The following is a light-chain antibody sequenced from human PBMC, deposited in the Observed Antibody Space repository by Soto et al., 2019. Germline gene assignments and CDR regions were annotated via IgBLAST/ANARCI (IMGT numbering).Light chain of an antibody. Sequence: AIQMTQSPSSLSASVGDRVTIMCRASQGIRTELGWYQQKPGEAPKLLIYGASTLQDGVPSRFSGSGSGTDFTLTTSSLQPEDFATYYCLQDNSYPRTFGQGTKVEVK. CDR2: GAS. V-gene: IGKV1-6*01. CDR1: QGIRTE. CDR3: LQDNSYPRT. J-gene: IGKJ1*01.